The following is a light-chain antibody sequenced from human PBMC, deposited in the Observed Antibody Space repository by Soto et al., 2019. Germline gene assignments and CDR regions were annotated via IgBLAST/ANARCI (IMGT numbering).Light chain of an antibody. V-gene: IGKV3-20*01. Sequence: EIVMTQSPDTLSLSPGEGATLSCRVSQSIRSNLAWHQQKPGQAPRLLIYGAFSRATDIPDRFSGSGSGTDFTLTINRLEPEDSAVYYCQQYGSLITFGQGTRLEIK. CDR2: GAF. CDR1: QSIRSN. J-gene: IGKJ5*01. CDR3: QQYGSLIT.